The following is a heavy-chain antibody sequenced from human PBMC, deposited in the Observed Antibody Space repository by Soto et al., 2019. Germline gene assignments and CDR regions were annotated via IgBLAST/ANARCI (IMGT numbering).Heavy chain of an antibody. CDR2: IYPGDSDT. CDR1: GYSFTSYL. CDR3: ARLRRRGYDPEPAYFDY. D-gene: IGHD5-12*01. J-gene: IGHJ4*02. V-gene: IGHV5-51*01. Sequence: LGESLKISCKGSGYSFTSYLICWVRQMPGKGLEWMGIIYPGDSDTRYSPSFQGQVTISADKSISTAYLQWSSRKASDTAMYYCARLRRRGYDPEPAYFDYWGQGTLVTVSS.